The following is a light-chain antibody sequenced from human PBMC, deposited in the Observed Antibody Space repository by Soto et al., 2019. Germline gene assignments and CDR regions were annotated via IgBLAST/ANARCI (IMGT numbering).Light chain of an antibody. V-gene: IGKV1-5*01. CDR2: DAS. J-gene: IGKJ1*01. CDR1: RTISNW. CDR3: QQYIRYPLA. Sequence: DIQMTQSPYTLSASVGDRVTITCRASRTISNWLAWYQQKPGKPPKLLIYDASRLENGVPLRFSGRGSGTEFTLTITSLQPDDFATYYCQQYIRYPLAFGQGTKVEIK.